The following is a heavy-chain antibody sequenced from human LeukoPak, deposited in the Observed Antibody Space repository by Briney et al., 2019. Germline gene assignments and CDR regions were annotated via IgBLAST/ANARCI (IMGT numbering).Heavy chain of an antibody. CDR3: ARVLFVGVNWNDGRNWFDP. D-gene: IGHD1-20*01. V-gene: IGHV4-61*02. J-gene: IGHJ5*02. CDR1: GGSISSGSYY. CDR2: IYTSGST. Sequence: PSQTLSLTCTVSGGSISSGSYYWSWIRQPAGKGLEWIGRIYTSGSTNYNPSLKSRVTISVDTSKNQFSLKLSSVTAADTAVYYCARVLFVGVNWNDGRNWFDPWGQGTLVTVSS.